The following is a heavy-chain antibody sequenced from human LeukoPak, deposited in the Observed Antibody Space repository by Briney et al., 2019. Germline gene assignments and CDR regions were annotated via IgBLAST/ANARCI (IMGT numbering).Heavy chain of an antibody. V-gene: IGHV4-39*01. CDR1: GGSISSSSYY. Sequence: SETLSLTCTVSGGSISSSSYYWGWIRQPPGKGLEWIGSIYYSGSTYYNPSLKGRVTISVDTSKNQFSLKLSSVTAADTAVYYCARGPGSGGYKQGGYFDYWGQGTLVTVSS. D-gene: IGHD5-24*01. CDR3: ARGPGSGGYKQGGYFDY. J-gene: IGHJ4*02. CDR2: IYYSGST.